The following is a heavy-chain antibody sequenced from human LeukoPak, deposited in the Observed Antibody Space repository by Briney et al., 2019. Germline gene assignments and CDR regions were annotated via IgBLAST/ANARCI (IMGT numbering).Heavy chain of an antibody. Sequence: PSETLSLTCTVSGDSISSSSYYWGWIRQPPGKGLEWIGSIYYSGSTYYNPSLKSRVTISVDTSKNQFSLKLSSVTAADTAVYYCARHNTYYYDSSGYPLGWFDPWGQGTLVTVSS. CDR1: GDSISSSSYY. CDR3: ARHNTYYYDSSGYPLGWFDP. CDR2: IYYSGST. D-gene: IGHD3-22*01. J-gene: IGHJ5*02. V-gene: IGHV4-39*01.